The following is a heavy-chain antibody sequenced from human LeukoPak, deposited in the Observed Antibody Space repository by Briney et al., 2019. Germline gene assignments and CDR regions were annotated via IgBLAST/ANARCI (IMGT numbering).Heavy chain of an antibody. CDR2: IYYSGST. CDR3: ARVSNYGRYFDY. Sequence: SETLSLTCTVSGGSISSGGYYWSWIRQHPGKGLEWIGYIYYSGSTYYNPSLKSRVTISVDTSKNQFSLKLSSVTAADTAVYYCARVSNYGRYFDYWGQGTLVTVSS. V-gene: IGHV4-31*03. D-gene: IGHD4-11*01. J-gene: IGHJ4*02. CDR1: GGSISSGGYY.